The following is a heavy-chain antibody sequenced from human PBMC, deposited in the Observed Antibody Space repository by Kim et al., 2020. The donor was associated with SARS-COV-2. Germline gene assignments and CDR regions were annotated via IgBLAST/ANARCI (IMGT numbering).Heavy chain of an antibody. J-gene: IGHJ6*02. CDR1: GYTFTGYY. V-gene: IGHV1-2*06. D-gene: IGHD3-10*01. CDR2: INPNSGGT. Sequence: ASVKVSCKASGYTFTGYYMHWVRQAPGQGLEWMGRINPNSGGTNYAQKFQGRVTMTRDTSISTAYMELSRLRSDDTAVYYCARDLFRGTMVRGPHYYGMDVWGRGTTVTVSS. CDR3: ARDLFRGTMVRGPHYYGMDV.